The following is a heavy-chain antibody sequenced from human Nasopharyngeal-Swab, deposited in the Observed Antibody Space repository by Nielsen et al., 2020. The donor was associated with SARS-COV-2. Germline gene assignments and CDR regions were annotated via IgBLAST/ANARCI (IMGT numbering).Heavy chain of an antibody. J-gene: IGHJ6*02. CDR1: GFSFNEYA. D-gene: IGHD7-27*01. Sequence: SLKISCAASGFSFNEYAMYWVRQAPGKGLEGVSGISRDSGSIDYVESVKGRFTISRDNAKNSLYLQMNSLGAEDTALYYCAKDWRTGRSLGLFGMDVWGQGTTVIVPS. CDR3: AKDWRTGRSLGLFGMDV. CDR2: ISRDSGSI. V-gene: IGHV3-9*01.